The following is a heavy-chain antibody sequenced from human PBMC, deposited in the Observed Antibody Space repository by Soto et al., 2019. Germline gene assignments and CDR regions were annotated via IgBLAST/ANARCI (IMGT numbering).Heavy chain of an antibody. V-gene: IGHV1-3*01. D-gene: IGHD2-2*01. CDR2: INVGNGHT. CDR1: GYTFTSYS. Sequence: ASVKVSCKASGYTFTSYSMHWVRQAPGQRLEWMGWINVGNGHTKYSKKFQGRVTITRDTSASTAYMELSSLRSEDTAVYYCARDQLLWVYNWFDPWGQGTLVTVSS. CDR3: ARDQLLWVYNWFDP. J-gene: IGHJ5*02.